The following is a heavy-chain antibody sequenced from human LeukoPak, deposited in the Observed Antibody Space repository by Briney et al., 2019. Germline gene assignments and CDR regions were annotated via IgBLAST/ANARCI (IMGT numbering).Heavy chain of an antibody. Sequence: ASVKVSCKASGGTFSSYSISWVRQAPGQGLEWMGRIIPILGIANNAQKFQGRVTITAAKSTSTAYMELSSLRFEDTAVYYCARDAFTAYCGGDCYSWPYWYFDLWGRGTLVTVSS. CDR3: ARDAFTAYCGGDCYSWPYWYFDL. D-gene: IGHD2-21*02. J-gene: IGHJ2*01. CDR1: GGTFSSYS. V-gene: IGHV1-69*04. CDR2: IIPILGIA.